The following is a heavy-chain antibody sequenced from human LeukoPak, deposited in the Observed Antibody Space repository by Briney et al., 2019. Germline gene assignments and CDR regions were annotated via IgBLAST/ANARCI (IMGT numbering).Heavy chain of an antibody. Sequence: GGSLRLSCAASGFTFSSYSMNWVRQAPGKGLEWVSSISSSSSYIYYADSVKGRFTISRDNAKNSLYLQMNSLRAEDTAVYYCARDRCSSTSCYGSFDPWGQGTLVTVSS. J-gene: IGHJ5*02. CDR3: ARDRCSSTSCYGSFDP. CDR1: GFTFSSYS. D-gene: IGHD2-2*01. V-gene: IGHV3-21*01. CDR2: ISSSSSYI.